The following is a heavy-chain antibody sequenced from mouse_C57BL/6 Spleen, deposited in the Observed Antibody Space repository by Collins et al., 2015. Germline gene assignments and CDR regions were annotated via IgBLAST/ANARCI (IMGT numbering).Heavy chain of an antibody. V-gene: IGHV1-26*01. CDR3: ARSPYYENMDF. J-gene: IGHJ4*01. Sequence: EVQLQQSGPELVKPGASVKISCKASGYTFTDYYMNWMKQSHAKSLEWIGDINPNNGGASYNQKFKGKATLTVDKSSRTAYMELRSLTSEDSAVYYCARSPYYENMDFWGQGNSVTVSS. CDR2: INPNNGGA. CDR1: GYTFTDYY. D-gene: IGHD2-10*01.